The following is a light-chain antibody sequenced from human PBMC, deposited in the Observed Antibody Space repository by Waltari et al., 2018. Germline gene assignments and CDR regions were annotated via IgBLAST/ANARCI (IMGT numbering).Light chain of an antibody. CDR1: QSVVFSSNNQNY. Sequence: DIVLTQSPESLAVSLGERATINCTSSQSVVFSSNNQNYLAWYQQKPGQPPKLLITWASTRESGVPDRFSGSGSETDFTLTISSLQAEDVAVYYCQQCYTFPYTFGQGTKLEIK. J-gene: IGKJ2*01. V-gene: IGKV4-1*01. CDR2: WAS. CDR3: QQCYTFPYT.